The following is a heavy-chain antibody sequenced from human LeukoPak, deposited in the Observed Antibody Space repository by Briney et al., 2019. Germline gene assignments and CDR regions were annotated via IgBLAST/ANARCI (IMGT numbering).Heavy chain of an antibody. CDR3: ARDVGYCSGGSCYSSLYYYYYMDV. J-gene: IGHJ6*03. CDR2: IIPIFGTA. Sequence: ASVKVSCKASGCTFSSYAISWVRQAPGQGLEWMGGIIPIFGTANYAQKFQGRVTITADESTSTAYMELSSLRSEDTAVYYCARDVGYCSGGSCYSSLYYYYYMDVWGKGTTVTISS. V-gene: IGHV1-69*13. CDR1: GCTFSSYA. D-gene: IGHD2-15*01.